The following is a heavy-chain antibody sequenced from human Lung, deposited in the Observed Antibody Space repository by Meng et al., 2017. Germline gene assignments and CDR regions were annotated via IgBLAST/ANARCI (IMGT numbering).Heavy chain of an antibody. Sequence: EVQLLESGGGLVQPWGSLRLSCAASGFTFSGYAMTWVRQAPGKGLEWVSSVSGSDDIEYYGDSVKGRVTISRDNSKNTLYLQMNSLRAEDTAVYFCAKDLGASSSYYFDYWGQGTLVTVSS. D-gene: IGHD6-6*01. J-gene: IGHJ4*02. CDR1: GFTFSGYA. CDR3: AKDLGASSSYYFDY. CDR2: VSGSDDIE. V-gene: IGHV3-23*01.